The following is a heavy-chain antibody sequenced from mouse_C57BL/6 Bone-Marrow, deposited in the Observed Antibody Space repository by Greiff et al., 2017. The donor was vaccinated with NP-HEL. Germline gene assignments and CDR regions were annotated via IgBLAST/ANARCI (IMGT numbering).Heavy chain of an antibody. CDR2: IRSKSNNYAT. CDR3: GSHSFDV. CDR1: GFSINTYA. J-gene: IGHJ1*03. V-gene: IGHV10-1*01. Sequence: EVQLVESGGGLVQPKGSLKLSCAASGFSINTYAMNWVRQAPGKGLEWVARIRSKSNNYATSYADSVKDRFTISRDDSESMLYLQMKNLKTEDTAMYYCGSHSFDVWGTGTTVTVSS.